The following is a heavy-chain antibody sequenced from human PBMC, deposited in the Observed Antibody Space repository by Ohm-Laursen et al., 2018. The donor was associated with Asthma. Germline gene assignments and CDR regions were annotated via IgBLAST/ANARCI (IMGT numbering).Heavy chain of an antibody. D-gene: IGHD2-2*01. V-gene: IGHV4-31*03. CDR2: IYYSGST. CDR3: ARGHIVVVPAAMGFDY. CDR1: GGSISSGGYY. J-gene: IGHJ4*02. Sequence: SDTLSLTCTVSGGSISSGGYYWSWIRQHPGKGLEWIGYIYYSGSTYYNPSLKSRVTISVDTSKNQFSLKLSSVTAADTAVYYCARGHIVVVPAAMGFDYWGQGTLVTVSS.